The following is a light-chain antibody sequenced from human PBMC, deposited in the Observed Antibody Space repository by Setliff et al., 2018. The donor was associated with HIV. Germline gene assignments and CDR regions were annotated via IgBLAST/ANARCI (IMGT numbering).Light chain of an antibody. CDR3: SSYTSTNTHVV. CDR1: SSDVGDYNY. J-gene: IGLJ2*01. Sequence: QSALTQPASVSGSPGQSITISCTGTSSDVGDYNYVSWYQQHSGKAPRVMIFDVSNRPSGVSNRFSGSKSGNTASLTISGLQAEDEADYFCSSYTSTNTHVVFGGGTK. V-gene: IGLV2-14*03. CDR2: DVS.